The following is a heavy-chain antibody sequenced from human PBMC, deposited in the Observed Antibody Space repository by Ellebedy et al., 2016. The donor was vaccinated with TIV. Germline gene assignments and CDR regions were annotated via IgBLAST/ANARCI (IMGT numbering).Heavy chain of an antibody. J-gene: IGHJ4*02. D-gene: IGHD6-19*01. V-gene: IGHV5-51*01. CDR3: GIAVAGTAFDY. CDR2: IYPGDSDT. CDR1: GYSFTSYW. Sequence: KVSXKGSGYSFTSYWIGWVRQMPGKGLEWMGIIYPGDSDTRYSPSFQGQVTISADKSISTTYLQWSSLKASDTAMYYCGIAVAGTAFDYWGQGTLVTVSS.